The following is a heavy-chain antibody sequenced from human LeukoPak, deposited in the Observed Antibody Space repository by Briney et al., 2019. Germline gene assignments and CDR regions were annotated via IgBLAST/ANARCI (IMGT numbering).Heavy chain of an antibody. D-gene: IGHD3-3*01. J-gene: IGHJ5*02. V-gene: IGHV3-15*01. CDR1: GFTFSTYA. Sequence: PGGSLTLSCVASGFTFSTYAMSWVRQAPGKGLEWVGRIKSKTDGGTTDYAAPVKGRFTISRDDSKNTLYLQMNSLKTEDTAVYYCTTAPLGYYDFWSGFRYFDPWGQGTLVTVSS. CDR2: IKSKTDGGTT. CDR3: TTAPLGYYDFWSGFRYFDP.